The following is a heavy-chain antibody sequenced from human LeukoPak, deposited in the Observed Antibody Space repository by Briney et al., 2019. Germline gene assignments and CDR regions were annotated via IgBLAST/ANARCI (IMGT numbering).Heavy chain of an antibody. J-gene: IGHJ4*02. Sequence: SETLSLTCAVFGGSISSSNWWSWVRQPPGKGLEWIGEIYHSGSTNYNPSLKSRVTISVDKSKNQFSLKLSSVTAADTAVYYCARLINSGSSWYFDYWGQGTLVTVSS. D-gene: IGHD6-13*01. CDR2: IYHSGST. V-gene: IGHV4-4*02. CDR1: GGSISSSNW. CDR3: ARLINSGSSWYFDY.